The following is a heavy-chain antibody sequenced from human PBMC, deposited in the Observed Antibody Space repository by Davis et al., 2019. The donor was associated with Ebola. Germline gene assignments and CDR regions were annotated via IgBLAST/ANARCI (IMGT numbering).Heavy chain of an antibody. J-gene: IGHJ6*04. CDR2: IYPGDSDT. Sequence: PGGSLRLSCKGSGYTFTSYWIGWVRQMPGKGLEWMGIIYPGDSDTKYSPSFQGQVTISADKSISTAYLQWSSLKASDTAMYYCVRREFGYYYNVDVWGKGTTVTVSS. V-gene: IGHV5-51*01. CDR3: VRREFGYYYNVDV. CDR1: GYTFTSYW. D-gene: IGHD3-10*01.